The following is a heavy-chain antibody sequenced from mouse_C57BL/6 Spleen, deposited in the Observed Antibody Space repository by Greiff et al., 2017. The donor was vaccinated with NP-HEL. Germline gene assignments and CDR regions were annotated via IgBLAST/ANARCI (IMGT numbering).Heavy chain of an antibody. J-gene: IGHJ4*01. CDR1: GYTFTSYG. CDR3: ARSRHYYGSSYCYAMDY. V-gene: IGHV1-81*01. Sequence: VQLQQSGAELARPGASVKLSCMASGYTFTSYGIRWVKQRTGQGLEWIGEIDPRSGNTKYDAKFQGKATLTADKSSSTAYMELRSLTSEDSAVYCCARSRHYYGSSYCYAMDYWGQGTSVTVSA. D-gene: IGHD1-1*01. CDR2: IDPRSGNT.